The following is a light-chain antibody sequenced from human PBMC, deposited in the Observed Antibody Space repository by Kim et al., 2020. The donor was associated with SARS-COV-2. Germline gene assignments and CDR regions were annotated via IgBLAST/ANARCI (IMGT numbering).Light chain of an antibody. J-gene: IGLJ1*01. CDR3: ASYAGTNIGV. Sequence: GQSVPSSCTGTSRDVGAYNYVSWYQQRPGEAPKLIIYEVSERPSGVPDRFSGSKSGTTASLTVSGLQAEDEADYYCASYAGTNIGVFGTGTKVTVL. CDR1: SRDVGAYNY. CDR2: EVS. V-gene: IGLV2-8*01.